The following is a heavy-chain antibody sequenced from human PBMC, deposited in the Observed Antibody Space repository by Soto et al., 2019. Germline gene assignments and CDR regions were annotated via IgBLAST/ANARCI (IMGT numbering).Heavy chain of an antibody. Sequence: ASVKVSCKASGYTFTVYYMHWVRQAPGQGLEWMGWINPKSGGTLYPQKFQGRVTMTWDTSISTAYMALTRLRSDDTAVYYCARDLATGRGNAGFDYLERGTLVTVSS. D-gene: IGHD1-1*01. CDR1: GYTFTVYY. J-gene: IGHJ4*02. V-gene: IGHV1-2*02. CDR3: ARDLATGRGNAGFDY. CDR2: INPKSGGT.